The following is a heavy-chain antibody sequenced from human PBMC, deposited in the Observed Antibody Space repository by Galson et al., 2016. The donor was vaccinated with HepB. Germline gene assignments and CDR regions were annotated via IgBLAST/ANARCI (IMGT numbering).Heavy chain of an antibody. V-gene: IGHV3-48*02. CDR2: ISRSSGTV. D-gene: IGHD3-10*01. Sequence: SLRLSCAATGDTLINYSMNWVRQAPGRGLGWISYISRSSGTVYYADSVKGRFTISRDNANNSLFLQMNSLRDEDTAVYYCATDLVRGALDNWGRGTLVTVSS. CDR1: GDTLINYS. J-gene: IGHJ4*02. CDR3: ATDLVRGALDN.